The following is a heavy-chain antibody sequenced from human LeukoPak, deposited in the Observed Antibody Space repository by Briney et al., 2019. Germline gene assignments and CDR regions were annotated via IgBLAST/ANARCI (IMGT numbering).Heavy chain of an antibody. V-gene: IGHV3-74*01. CDR2: INIDGSIT. CDR3: AKVLGELLYH. CDR1: GFTFSSYW. Sequence: GGSLRLSCAASGFTFSSYWMHWVRQAPGKGLVWVSRINIDGSITHYADSVKGRFTISRDNAKNTLYLQMNSLRAEDTAVYYCAKVLGELLYHWGQGTLVTVSS. J-gene: IGHJ4*02. D-gene: IGHD3-10*01.